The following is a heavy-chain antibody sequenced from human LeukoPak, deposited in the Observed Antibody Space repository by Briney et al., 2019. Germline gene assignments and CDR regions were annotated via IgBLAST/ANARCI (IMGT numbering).Heavy chain of an antibody. CDR3: ARKDCSGGSCYSLSLTPVFHVFDI. Sequence: ASVKVSCKASGYTFTRYGISWVRQAPGQGLEWMGWINPNNGNTNYAPKLQGRVTMTTDTSTSTAYMELRSLRSDDTAVYYCARKDCSGGSCYSLSLTPVFHVFDIWGQGTMVTVSS. CDR1: GYTFTRYG. CDR2: INPNNGNT. J-gene: IGHJ3*02. D-gene: IGHD2-15*01. V-gene: IGHV1-18*01.